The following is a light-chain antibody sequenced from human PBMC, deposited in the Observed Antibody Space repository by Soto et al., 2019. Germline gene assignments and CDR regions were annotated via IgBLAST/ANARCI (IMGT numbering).Light chain of an antibody. CDR2: MGS. Sequence: DIVMTQSPLSLPVTPGESASISCRSSQSLLHSNGYNCLDWYLQKPGQSPQLLIYMGSNRASGVPDRFSGSGSGTDFTLKISRVGAEDVGVYYCMQALQTPSTFGPGTKVDIK. V-gene: IGKV2-28*01. J-gene: IGKJ3*01. CDR3: MQALQTPST. CDR1: QSLLHSNGYNC.